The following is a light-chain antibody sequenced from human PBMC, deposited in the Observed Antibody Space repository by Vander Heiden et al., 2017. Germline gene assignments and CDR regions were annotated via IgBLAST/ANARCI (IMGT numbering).Light chain of an antibody. CDR2: KNN. CDR1: SSNIGSNT. CDR3: AAWDDSLTGSYV. V-gene: IGLV1-44*01. Sequence: QSVLTQPPSASGPTGQRVRSTCSGSSSNIGSNTVNWYQQIPGTAPKLLIYKNNQRPSGVPDRFSGSQSGTSASLAISGLQSDDEADYYCAAWDDSLTGSYVFGTGTKVTVL. J-gene: IGLJ1*01.